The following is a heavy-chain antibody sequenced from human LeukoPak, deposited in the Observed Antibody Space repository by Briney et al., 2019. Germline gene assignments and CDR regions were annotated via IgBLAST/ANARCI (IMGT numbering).Heavy chain of an antibody. CDR1: GYSISSGYY. CDR3: AGASYGSGSYGGYYFDY. J-gene: IGHJ4*02. V-gene: IGHV4-38-2*02. D-gene: IGHD3-10*01. CDR2: IYHSGST. Sequence: SETLSLTCTVSGYSISSGYYWGWIRQPPGKGLEWIWSIYHSGSTYYNPSLKSRVTISVDTSKNQFSLKLSSVTAADTAVYYCAGASYGSGSYGGYYFDYWGQGTLVTVSS.